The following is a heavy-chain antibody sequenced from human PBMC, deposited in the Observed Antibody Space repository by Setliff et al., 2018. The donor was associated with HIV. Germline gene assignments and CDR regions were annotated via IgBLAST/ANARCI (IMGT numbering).Heavy chain of an antibody. CDR3: ARGGRDYSESSGYAVPGDYYGMDV. Sequence: SETLSLTCTVSGGSINSTSYYWGWIRQPPGNGLEWIGSIYHTGSTYYKPSLKSRVTISVDTSKNQFSLRLSSVAAGDTAVYYCARGGRDYSESSGYAVPGDYYGMDVWGQGTTVTVSS. J-gene: IGHJ6*02. V-gene: IGHV4-39*01. CDR1: GGSINSTSYY. CDR2: IYHTGST. D-gene: IGHD3-22*01.